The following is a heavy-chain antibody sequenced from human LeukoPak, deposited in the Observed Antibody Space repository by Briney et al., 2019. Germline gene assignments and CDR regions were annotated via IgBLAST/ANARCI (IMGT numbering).Heavy chain of an antibody. V-gene: IGHV1-18*01. CDR1: GYTFTSYG. Sequence: GASVKVSCKASGYTFTSYGISWVRQAPGQGLEWMGWISAYNGNTNYAQKLQGRVTMTTDTSTSTAYMELRSLRSDDTAVYYCARVSPGIPIAGGSGWYGEDYWGQGTLVTVSS. CDR2: ISAYNGNT. D-gene: IGHD6-19*01. J-gene: IGHJ4*02. CDR3: ARVSPGIPIAGGSGWYGEDY.